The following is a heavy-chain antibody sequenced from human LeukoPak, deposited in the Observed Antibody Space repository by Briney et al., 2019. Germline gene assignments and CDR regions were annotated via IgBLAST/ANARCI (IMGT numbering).Heavy chain of an antibody. CDR2: IYSGGST. Sequence: GGSLRLSCAASGFIFSNYAMSWVRQAPGKGLEWVSVIYSGGSTYYADSVKGRFTISRDSSKNTLYLQMNSLRAEDTAVYYCARDSLGMSTLDSWGQGTLVTVSS. J-gene: IGHJ4*02. V-gene: IGHV3-53*01. CDR3: ARDSLGMSTLDS. D-gene: IGHD5/OR15-5a*01. CDR1: GFIFSNYA.